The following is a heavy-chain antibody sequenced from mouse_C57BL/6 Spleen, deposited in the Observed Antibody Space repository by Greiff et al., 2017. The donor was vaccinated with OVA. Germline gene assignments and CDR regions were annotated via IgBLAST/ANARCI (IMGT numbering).Heavy chain of an antibody. D-gene: IGHD1-1*01. CDR1: SYSFTGYY. CDR2: INPSTGGT. V-gene: IGHV1-42*01. Sequence: EVQLQQSGPELVKPGASVKISCKASSYSFTGYYMNWVKQSPEKSLEWIGEINPSTGGTTYNQKFKAKATLTVDKSSSTAYMQLKSLTSEDSAVYYCARRSLDYWGQGTTLTVSS. CDR3: ARRSLDY. J-gene: IGHJ2*01.